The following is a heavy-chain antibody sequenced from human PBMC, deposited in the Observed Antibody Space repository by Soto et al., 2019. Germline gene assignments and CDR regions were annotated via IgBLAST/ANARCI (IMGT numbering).Heavy chain of an antibody. CDR2: IYYSGST. J-gene: IGHJ6*03. D-gene: IGHD2-2*01. CDR3: ARSRRRGPNCSSFSCTESGYMDI. Sequence: SETLSLTCTVSGGSISSYYWSWIRQPPGKGLEWIGYIYYSGSTNYNPSLKSRVTISVDTSKNRFSLKLSSVTAADTAVYYCARSRRRGPNCSSFSCTESGYMDIWGKENTVTISS. CDR1: GGSISSYY. V-gene: IGHV4-59*01.